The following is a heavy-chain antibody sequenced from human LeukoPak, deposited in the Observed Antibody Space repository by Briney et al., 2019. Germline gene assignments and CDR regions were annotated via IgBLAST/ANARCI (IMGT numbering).Heavy chain of an antibody. CDR1: GGSISSGTYY. J-gene: IGHJ6*03. V-gene: IGHV4-61*02. CDR3: ARDQREEVDWDYYYYYYMDV. D-gene: IGHD3-9*01. Sequence: SQTLSLTCTVSGGSISSGTYYWSWIRQPAGKGLEWIGRVYTSGSTNYNPSLKSRVTISVDTSKNQFSLRLSSVTAADTAVYYCARDQREEVDWDYYYYYYMDVWGKGTTVTVSS. CDR2: VYTSGST.